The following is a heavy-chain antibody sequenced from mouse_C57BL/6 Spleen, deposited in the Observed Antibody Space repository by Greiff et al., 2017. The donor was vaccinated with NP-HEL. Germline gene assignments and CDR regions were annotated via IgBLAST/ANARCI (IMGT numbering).Heavy chain of an antibody. CDR1: GYTFTDYN. CDR2: INPNNGGT. D-gene: IGHD3-2*02. V-gene: IGHV1-18*01. J-gene: IGHJ2*01. CDR3: HSSGYRGDYFDY. Sequence: EVQLQQSGPELVKPGASVKIPCKASGYTFTDYNMDWVKQSHGKSLEWIGDINPNNGGTIYNQKFKGKATLTVDKSSSTAYMELRSLTSEDTAVYYCHSSGYRGDYFDYWGQGTTLTVSS.